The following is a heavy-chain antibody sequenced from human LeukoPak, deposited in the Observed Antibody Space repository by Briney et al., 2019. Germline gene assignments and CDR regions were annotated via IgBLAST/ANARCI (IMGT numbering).Heavy chain of an antibody. CDR2: ISGSGSIT. V-gene: IGHV3-23*01. CDR1: GFTFSSYA. Sequence: PGGSLRLSCAASGFTFSSYAMSWVRQAPGKGLEWVSGISGSGSITYYADSVKGRFTISRDNSKNTLNLQMNSLRADDTAVYYCAKGVLSRLGIYWYFDLWGRGTLGSVSS. D-gene: IGHD7-27*01. CDR3: AKGVLSRLGIYWYFDL. J-gene: IGHJ2*01.